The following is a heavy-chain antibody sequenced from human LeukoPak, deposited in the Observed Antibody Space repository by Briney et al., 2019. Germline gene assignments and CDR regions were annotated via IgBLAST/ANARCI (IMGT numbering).Heavy chain of an antibody. V-gene: IGHV3-43*02. CDR3: AKDIGDVPYNWFDR. CDR2: ISGDGGST. J-gene: IGHJ5*02. CDR1: GFTFDDYA. Sequence: GGSLRLSCAASGFTFDDYAMHWVRQAPGKGLEWVSLISGDGGSTYYADSVKGRFTISRDNSKNSLYLQMNSLRTEDSALYYCAKDIGDVPYNWFDRWGQGTLVTVSS. D-gene: IGHD2-2*01.